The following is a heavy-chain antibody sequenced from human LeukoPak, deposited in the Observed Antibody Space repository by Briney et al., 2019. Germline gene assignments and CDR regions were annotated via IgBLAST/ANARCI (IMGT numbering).Heavy chain of an antibody. CDR3: ARGCGYSYGYLCFDY. D-gene: IGHD5-18*01. V-gene: IGHV3-7*01. Sequence: GGSLRLSCAASGFTFSSYGMHWVRQAPGKGLEWVANIKQDGSEKYYVDSVKGRFTISRDNAKNSLYLQMNSLRAEDTAVYYCARGCGYSYGYLCFDYWGQGTLVTVSS. CDR2: IKQDGSEK. J-gene: IGHJ4*02. CDR1: GFTFSSYG.